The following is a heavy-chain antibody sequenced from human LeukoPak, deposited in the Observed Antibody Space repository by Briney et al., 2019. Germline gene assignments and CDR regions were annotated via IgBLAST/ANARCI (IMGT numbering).Heavy chain of an antibody. CDR2: IRYDGSNK. CDR3: ATEVSYGSGSPPYFDY. V-gene: IGHV3-30*02. Sequence: GGSLRLSCAASGFTFSSYGMHWVRQAPGKGLEWVAFIRYDGSNKYYADSVKGRFTISRDNSKNTLYLQMNSLRAEDTAVYYCATEVSYGSGSPPYFDYWGQGTLVTVSS. D-gene: IGHD3-10*01. CDR1: GFTFSSYG. J-gene: IGHJ4*02.